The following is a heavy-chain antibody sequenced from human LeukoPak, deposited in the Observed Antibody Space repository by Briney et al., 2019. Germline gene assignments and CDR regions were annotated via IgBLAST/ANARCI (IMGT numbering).Heavy chain of an antibody. Sequence: GESLKISCKGSGYSFTSYWIGWVRQMPGKGLEWMGIIYPGDSDTRYSPSFQGQVTISADKAITAAYLQWSSLKASDTAMYYCARQGWRTTVTTSAFDIWGQGTRVTVSS. V-gene: IGHV5-51*01. J-gene: IGHJ3*02. CDR1: GYSFTSYW. D-gene: IGHD4-17*01. CDR3: ARQGWRTTVTTSAFDI. CDR2: IYPGDSDT.